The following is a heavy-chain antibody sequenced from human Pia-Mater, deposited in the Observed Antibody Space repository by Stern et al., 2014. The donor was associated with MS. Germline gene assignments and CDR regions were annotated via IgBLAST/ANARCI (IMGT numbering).Heavy chain of an antibody. CDR1: GFTFRNAW. V-gene: IGHV3-15*01. CDR3: TTLDRSYPYYYYGMDV. Sequence: EVQLVESGGGLVKPGGSLRLSCAASGFTFRNAWMTWIRQAPGKGLEWVGRIKSKTDGGTTDYAAPVKGRFTISRDDSKNTLCLQMNSLKTEDTAVYYCTTLDRSYPYYYYGMDVWGQGTTVTVYS. J-gene: IGHJ6*02. D-gene: IGHD1-26*01. CDR2: IKSKTDGGTT.